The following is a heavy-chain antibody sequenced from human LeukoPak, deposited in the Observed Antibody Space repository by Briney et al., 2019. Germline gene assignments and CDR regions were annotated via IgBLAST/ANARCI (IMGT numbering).Heavy chain of an antibody. CDR3: ARQRYCHSTSCYFDY. CDR2: MYHSGST. CDR1: GYSISSGYY. Sequence: PSETPSLTCAVSGYSISSGYYWAWIRQPPGKGLEWIGSMYHSGSTYDSPSLKSRVTMSVDTSKNQFSLKLTSVTAADTAVYYCARQRYCHSTSCYFDYWGQGTLVTVSS. V-gene: IGHV4-38-2*01. J-gene: IGHJ4*02. D-gene: IGHD2-2*01.